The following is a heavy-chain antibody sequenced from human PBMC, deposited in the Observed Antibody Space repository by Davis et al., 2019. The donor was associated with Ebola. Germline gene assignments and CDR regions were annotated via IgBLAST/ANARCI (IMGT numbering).Heavy chain of an antibody. CDR3: ARGPSTGNSFSY. D-gene: IGHD6-13*01. CDR1: GFSFSSYW. V-gene: IGHV3-7*01. J-gene: IGHJ4*02. Sequence: GGSLRLSCAASGFSFSSYWMSWVRHAPGKGLEWVANIKQDGSEKYYVDSVEGRFTISRDNAKNSLYLQMNSLRAEDTAVYYCARGPSTGNSFSYWGQGTLATVSS. CDR2: IKQDGSEK.